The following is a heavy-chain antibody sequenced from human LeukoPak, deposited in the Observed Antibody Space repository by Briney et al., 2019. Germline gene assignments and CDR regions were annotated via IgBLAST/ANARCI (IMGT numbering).Heavy chain of an antibody. Sequence: PGGSLRLSCTTSGFTFGDYAMSWFRQAPGKGLEWVGFIRSKVYGGTAEYAASVKGRFTISRDDSESIAYLQMNSLKTEDTAVYYCARGGYYDSSGYPYFDYWGQGTLVTVPS. CDR3: ARGGYYDSSGYPYFDY. CDR1: GFTFGDYA. V-gene: IGHV3-49*03. D-gene: IGHD3-22*01. J-gene: IGHJ4*02. CDR2: IRSKVYGGTA.